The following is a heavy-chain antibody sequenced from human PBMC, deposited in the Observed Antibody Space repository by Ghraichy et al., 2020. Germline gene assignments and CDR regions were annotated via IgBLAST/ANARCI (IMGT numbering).Heavy chain of an antibody. D-gene: IGHD4-17*01. V-gene: IGHV3-23*01. CDR3: AKDTVRAHYYYYYGMDV. CDR2: ISGSGGST. J-gene: IGHJ6*02. CDR1: GFTFSSYA. Sequence: GGSLRLSCAASGFTFSSYAMSWVRQAPGKGLEWVSAISGSGGSTYYADSVKGRFTISRDKSKNTLYLQMNSLRAEDTAVYYCAKDTVRAHYYYYYGMDVWGQGTTVTVSS.